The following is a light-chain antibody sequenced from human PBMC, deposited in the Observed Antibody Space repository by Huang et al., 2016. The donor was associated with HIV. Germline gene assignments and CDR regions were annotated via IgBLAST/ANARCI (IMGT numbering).Light chain of an antibody. Sequence: EIVMTQSPATLSVSPGERATLSCRASQSVSSNLAWYQQKHGQAPRLLSYGASTRVTGVPARFSGSGSGTEFTLTISSLQSEDFAVYYCQQYDNGPIAFGQGTRLEI. J-gene: IGKJ5*01. CDR1: QSVSSN. V-gene: IGKV3-15*01. CDR2: GAS. CDR3: QQYDNGPIA.